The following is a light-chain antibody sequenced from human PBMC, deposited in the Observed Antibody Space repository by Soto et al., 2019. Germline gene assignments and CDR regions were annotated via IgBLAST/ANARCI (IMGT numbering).Light chain of an antibody. V-gene: IGKV3-11*01. J-gene: IGKJ5*01. CDR1: QSVSSY. Sequence: EVVLTQSPAPLSLSPGERATLSCRASQSVSSYLAWYQQKPGQAPRLLIYEASNRATGIPARFSGSGSGTDFTLTISSLEPEDFAVYYCQQRSNWLSITFGQGTRLEIK. CDR2: EAS. CDR3: QQRSNWLSIT.